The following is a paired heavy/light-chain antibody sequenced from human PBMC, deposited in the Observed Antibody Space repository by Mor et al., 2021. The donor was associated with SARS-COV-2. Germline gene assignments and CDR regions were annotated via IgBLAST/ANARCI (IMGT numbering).Light chain of an antibody. Sequence: DIQMTQSPSSLSASVGDRVTITCRASQSLRNFLHWYQQKPGKAPKFLIYAASNLQDGVPSRFSGSGSGTDFTLTISNLQPEDFATYYCQQTYGTPLTFGGGTKVEFK. V-gene: IGKV1-39*01. CDR2: AAS. J-gene: IGKJ4*02. CDR1: QSLRNF. CDR3: QQTYGTPLT.
Heavy chain of an antibody. CDR1: GGSIGGYY. CDR2: LHTSGGADEIT. Sequence: QVQLQESGPGLVKPSETLSLTCTVSGGSIGGYYWTWIRQPAGRGLEWIGRLHTSGGADEITDHNPSLKSRLTLSVDRSENQFFLRLTSVTAADTALYYCARGFIVGTRRDDGFDIWGQGTMVTVSS. CDR3: ARGFIVGTRRDDGFDI. V-gene: IGHV4-4*07. J-gene: IGHJ3*02. D-gene: IGHD1-26*01.